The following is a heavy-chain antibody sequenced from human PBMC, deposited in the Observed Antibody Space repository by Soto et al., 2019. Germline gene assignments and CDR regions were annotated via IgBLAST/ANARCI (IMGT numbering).Heavy chain of an antibody. J-gene: IGHJ5*02. CDR3: ARVPSAPLIAPAGHNWFAP. Sequence: ASVKVSCKASGYTFTSYGISWVRQAPGQGLEWMGWISAYNGNTNYAQKLQGRVTMTTDTSTSTAYMELRSLRSDDTAVYYCARVPSAPLIAPAGHNWFAPWGQGTLVTVSS. D-gene: IGHD6-13*01. CDR2: ISAYNGNT. V-gene: IGHV1-18*01. CDR1: GYTFTSYG.